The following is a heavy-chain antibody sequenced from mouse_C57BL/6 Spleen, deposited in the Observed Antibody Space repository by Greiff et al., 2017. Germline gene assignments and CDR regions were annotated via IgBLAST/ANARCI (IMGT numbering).Heavy chain of an antibody. CDR1: GYTFTSYW. V-gene: IGHV1-69*01. CDR3: ARGRDAMDY. CDR2: IDPSDSYT. Sequence: QVQLQQPGAELVMPGASVKLSCKASGYTFTSYWMHWVKQRPGQGLEWIGEIDPSDSYTNYNQKFKGKSTLTVDKSSSTAYMQRSRLTSEDSAVSYGARGRDAMDYWGQGTSVTVSS. J-gene: IGHJ4*01.